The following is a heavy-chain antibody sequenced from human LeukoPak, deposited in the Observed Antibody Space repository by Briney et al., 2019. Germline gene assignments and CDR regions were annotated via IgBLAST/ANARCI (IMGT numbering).Heavy chain of an antibody. V-gene: IGHV3-23*01. Sequence: GGSLRLSCAASGFTFSSYGMSWVRQAPGKGLEWVSAISGSGGSTYYADFVKGRFTISRDNSKNTLYLQMNSLRAEDTAVYYCAKDYYDSSGYFDYYYYMDVWGKGTTVTVSS. CDR2: ISGSGGST. D-gene: IGHD3-22*01. CDR1: GFTFSSYG. CDR3: AKDYYDSSGYFDYYYYMDV. J-gene: IGHJ6*03.